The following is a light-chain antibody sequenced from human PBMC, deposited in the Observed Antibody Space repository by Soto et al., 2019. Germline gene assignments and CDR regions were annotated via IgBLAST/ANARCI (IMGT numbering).Light chain of an antibody. CDR3: QHYYSTPLT. J-gene: IGKJ4*01. V-gene: IGKV4-1*01. CDR2: WAS. Sequence: DIAMTQSPDSLAVSLGERATINCKSSQSVLYSSNNKNYLAWYQQKPGQPPKLLIYWASTRESGVPDRFSGSESGTDFTLTISSLQAEDVAVYYCQHYYSTPLTFGGGTKVEIK. CDR1: QSVLYSSNNKNY.